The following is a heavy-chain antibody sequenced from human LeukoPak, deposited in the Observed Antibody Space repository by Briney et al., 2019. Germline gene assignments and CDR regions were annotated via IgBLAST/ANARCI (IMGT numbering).Heavy chain of an antibody. J-gene: IGHJ4*02. CDR3: ARNYIWSDY. CDR2: ISSSGSTI. V-gene: IGHV3-48*03. CDR1: GFTSSSYE. Sequence: PGGSLRLSCAASGFTSSSYEMNWVRQAPGKGLEWVSYISSSGSTIFYADSVRGRFTISRDNAKNSLYLQMNSLRAEDTAVYYCARNYIWSDYWGQGTLVTVSS. D-gene: IGHD3-10*01.